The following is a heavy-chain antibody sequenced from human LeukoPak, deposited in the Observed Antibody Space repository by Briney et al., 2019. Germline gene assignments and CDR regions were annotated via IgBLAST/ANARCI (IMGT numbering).Heavy chain of an antibody. D-gene: IGHD6-19*01. V-gene: IGHV4-34*01. CDR1: GGSFSGYY. CDR2: INHSGST. J-gene: IGHJ4*02. CDR3: ARSIAVAGSQPAFDY. Sequence: SSETLSLTCAVYGGSFSGYYWSWIRQPPGKGLEWIGEINHSGSTNYNPSLKSRVTISVDTSKNQFSLKLSPVTAADTAVYYCARSIAVAGSQPAFDYWGQGTLATVAS.